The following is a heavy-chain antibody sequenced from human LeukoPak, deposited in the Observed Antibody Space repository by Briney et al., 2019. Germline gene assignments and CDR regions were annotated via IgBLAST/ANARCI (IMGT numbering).Heavy chain of an antibody. J-gene: IGHJ4*02. CDR1: GFTFSSYW. V-gene: IGHV3-7*04. D-gene: IGHD3-9*01. CDR2: IKQDGSEK. CDR3: ARGGTYYDILTGYYTAWYFDY. Sequence: GGSLRLSCAASGFTFSSYWMSWVRQARGTGLEWVANIKQDGSEKYYVDSVKGRFTISRDNAKNSLYLQMNSLRAEDTAVYYCARGGTYYDILTGYYTAWYFDYWGQGTLVTVSS.